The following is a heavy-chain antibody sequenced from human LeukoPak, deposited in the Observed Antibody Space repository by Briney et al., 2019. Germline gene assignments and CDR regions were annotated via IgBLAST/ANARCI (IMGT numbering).Heavy chain of an antibody. D-gene: IGHD1-26*01. J-gene: IGHJ6*03. V-gene: IGHV3-30*03. CDR2: ISYDGSNK. Sequence: GGSLRLSCAASGFTFSSYGMHWVRQGPGKGLEWVAIISYDGSNKYYGDSVKGRFTISRDNSKNTLFLQMNSLRPEDTAVYYCARHPGDFTGIVNYYYMDVWGKGTTVTVSS. CDR3: ARHPGDFTGIVNYYYMDV. CDR1: GFTFSSYG.